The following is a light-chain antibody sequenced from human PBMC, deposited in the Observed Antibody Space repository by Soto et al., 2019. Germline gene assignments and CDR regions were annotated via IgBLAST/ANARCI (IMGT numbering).Light chain of an antibody. Sequence: EIVLTQSPGTLSLCTGERATLSCRASQSVTSTYLAWYQQKPGQAPRLLIYGASNRATGIPDRFSGSGSGTDFTLTISRLEPEDFAVYYCQQYGSSGTFGQGTKVDIK. CDR2: GAS. CDR1: QSVTSTY. CDR3: QQYGSSGT. J-gene: IGKJ1*01. V-gene: IGKV3-20*01.